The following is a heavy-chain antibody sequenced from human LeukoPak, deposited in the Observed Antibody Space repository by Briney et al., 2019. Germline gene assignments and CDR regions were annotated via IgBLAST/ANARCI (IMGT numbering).Heavy chain of an antibody. D-gene: IGHD6-13*01. V-gene: IGHV1-2*02. Sequence: ASVKVSCKASGYTFTSYGISWVRQAPGQGLEWMGWINPNSGGTNYAQKFQGRVTMTRDTSISTAYMELSRVRSDDTAVYYCARDLQAADDYWGQGTLVTVSS. CDR3: ARDLQAADDY. CDR1: GYTFTSYG. CDR2: INPNSGGT. J-gene: IGHJ4*02.